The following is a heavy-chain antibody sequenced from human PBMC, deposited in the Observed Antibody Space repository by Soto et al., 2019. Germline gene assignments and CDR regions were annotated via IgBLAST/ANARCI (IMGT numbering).Heavy chain of an antibody. J-gene: IGHJ6*03. CDR2: ISWNSGNI. CDR1: GFTFDDYA. V-gene: IGHV3-9*01. D-gene: IGHD6-19*01. Sequence: EVHLVESGGGLVQPGRSLRLSCAASGFTFDDYAMHWVRQVPGKGLEWVSGISWNSGNIGYADSVKGRFTISRDNAKNSQYLQMNSLRVEDTALYFCSKDTYSSSPYYMDVWGKGTTVTVSS. CDR3: SKDTYSSSPYYMDV.